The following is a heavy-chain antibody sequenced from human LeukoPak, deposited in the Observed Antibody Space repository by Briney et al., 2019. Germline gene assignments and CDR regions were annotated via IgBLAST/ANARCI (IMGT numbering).Heavy chain of an antibody. CDR1: GFTFSSYS. CDR2: ISSSSSYI. J-gene: IGHJ4*02. Sequence: GGSLRLSCAASGFTFSSYSMNWVRQAPGEGLEWVSSISSSSSYIYYADSVKGRFTISRDNAKNSLYLQMNSLRAEDTAVYYCARSMVRGVIRGDHFDYWGQGTLVTVSS. D-gene: IGHD3-10*01. V-gene: IGHV3-21*01. CDR3: ARSMVRGVIRGDHFDY.